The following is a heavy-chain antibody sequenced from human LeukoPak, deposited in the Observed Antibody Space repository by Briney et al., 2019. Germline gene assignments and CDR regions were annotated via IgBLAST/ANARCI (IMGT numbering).Heavy chain of an antibody. J-gene: IGHJ3*02. D-gene: IGHD2-2*01. CDR3: ARDPIAYQLLSVPAFDI. CDR2: ISAYNGNT. CDR1: GYTFTSYG. Sequence: GASVKVSCKASGYTFTSYGISWVRQAPGQGLEWMGWISAYNGNTNYAQKLQGRVTMTTDTSTSTAYMELRSLRSDDTAVYYCARDPIAYQLLSVPAFDIWGQGTMVTVSS. V-gene: IGHV1-18*01.